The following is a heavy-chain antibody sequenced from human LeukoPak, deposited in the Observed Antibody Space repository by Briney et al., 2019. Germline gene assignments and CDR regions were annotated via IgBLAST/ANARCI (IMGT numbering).Heavy chain of an antibody. V-gene: IGHV1-18*01. J-gene: IGHJ5*02. CDR2: ISPYNGNT. Sequence: ASVKVSCKASGYTFTSYGISWVRQAPGQGLEWMGWISPYNGNTNYAQKLQGRVTMTTDTSTSTAYMELRSLRSDDTAVYYCASLRRGYSYGYWFDPWGQGTLVTVSS. CDR3: ASLRRGYSYGYWFDP. CDR1: GYTFTSYG. D-gene: IGHD5-18*01.